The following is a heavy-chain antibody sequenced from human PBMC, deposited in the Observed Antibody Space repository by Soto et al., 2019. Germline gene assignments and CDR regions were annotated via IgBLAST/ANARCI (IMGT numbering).Heavy chain of an antibody. V-gene: IGHV4-59*01. J-gene: IGHJ6*02. CDR1: GGSISSYY. Sequence: QVQLQESGPGLVKPSETLSLTCTVSGGSISSYYWSWIRQPPGKGLEWIGYIYYSGSTNYNPSLKSRVTISVDTSKNQFSLKLSSVTAADTAVYYCARVDTAMCGLCGMDVWGQGTTVTVSS. D-gene: IGHD5-18*01. CDR3: ARVDTAMCGLCGMDV. CDR2: IYYSGST.